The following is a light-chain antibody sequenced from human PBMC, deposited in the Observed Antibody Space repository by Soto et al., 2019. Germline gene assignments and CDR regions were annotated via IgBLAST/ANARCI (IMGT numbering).Light chain of an antibody. V-gene: IGLV2-14*01. CDR3: SSRTSTSTYV. Sequence: QSALTQPASVSGSPGQSVTVSCTGTSGDVGGSQYVSWYQHHPGKAPKLIISEVSNRPSGFSNRFSGSKSGNTASLTISGLQAEDEADYYCSSRTSTSTYVFGTGTKPTVL. J-gene: IGLJ1*01. CDR2: EVS. CDR1: SGDVGGSQY.